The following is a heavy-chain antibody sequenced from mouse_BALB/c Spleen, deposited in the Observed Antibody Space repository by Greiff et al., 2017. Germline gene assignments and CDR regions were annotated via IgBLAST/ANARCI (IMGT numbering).Heavy chain of an antibody. J-gene: IGHJ2*01. CDR1: GFNIKDYY. V-gene: IGHV14-4*02. Sequence: EVQLQQSGAELVRSGASVKLSCTASGFNIKDYYMHWVKQRPEQGLEWIGWIDPENGDTEYAPKFQGKATMTADTSSNTAYLQLSSLTSEDTAVYYCNGGNSDYWGQGTTLTVSS. CDR2: IDPENGDT. CDR3: NGGNSDY.